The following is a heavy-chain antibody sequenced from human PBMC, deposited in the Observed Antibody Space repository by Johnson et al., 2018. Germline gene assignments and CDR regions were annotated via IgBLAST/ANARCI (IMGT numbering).Heavy chain of an antibody. J-gene: IGHJ4*02. V-gene: IGHV3-33*01. D-gene: IGHD3-3*01. CDR3: ATQDSSGYYTDY. Sequence: QVQLVQSGGGAVQPGTSLRLSCVASGFTFGYYGMHWVRQAPGKGLEWVAVIWYDGNNKFYGDSVKGRFAISRDNSKNTLYLEMNSRRGEDTAVYYCATQDSSGYYTDYWGQGTLVTVSS. CDR1: GFTFGYYG. CDR2: IWYDGNNK.